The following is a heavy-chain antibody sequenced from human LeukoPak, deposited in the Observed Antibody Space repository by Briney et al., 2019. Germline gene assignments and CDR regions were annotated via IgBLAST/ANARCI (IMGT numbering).Heavy chain of an antibody. Sequence: ASVKVSCKASGYTFTSYDFNWVRQATGQGLEWMGWIYPNSGNTGDAKKFQGRVTMTRNTSISTAYIELSSLRSEDTAVYYCARGGSYYTGGYYYYYMDVWGKGTTVTVSS. CDR1: GYTFTSYD. J-gene: IGHJ6*03. D-gene: IGHD1-26*01. CDR3: ARGGSYYTGGYYYYYMDV. V-gene: IGHV1-8*01. CDR2: IYPNSGNT.